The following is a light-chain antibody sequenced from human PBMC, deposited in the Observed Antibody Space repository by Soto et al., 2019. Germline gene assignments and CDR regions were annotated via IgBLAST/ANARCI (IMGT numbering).Light chain of an antibody. V-gene: IGKV3-15*01. J-gene: IGKJ1*01. CDR3: QQYNNWPADRT. CDR2: GAS. Sequence: EIVMTQSPATLSVSPGERATLSCRASQSVGSNLASYQQKPGQAPSLLIYGASTRATGIPARFRGSGSGREFTITINSLQSEDFANYFCQQYNNWPADRTFGQGTKVEIK. CDR1: QSVGSN.